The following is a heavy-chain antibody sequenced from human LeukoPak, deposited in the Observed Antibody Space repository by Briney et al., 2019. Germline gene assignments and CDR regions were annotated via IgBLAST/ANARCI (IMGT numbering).Heavy chain of an antibody. CDR2: IYYSGST. CDR1: GGSISSSSYY. CDR3: ASLYGSGSSHDY. D-gene: IGHD3-10*01. J-gene: IGHJ4*02. Sequence: SETLSLTCTVSGGSISSSSYYWGWIRQPPGKGLEWIGSIYYSGSTYYNPSLKSRVTISVDTSKNQFSLKLSSVTAADTAVYYFASLYGSGSSHDYWGQGTLVTVSS. V-gene: IGHV4-39*01.